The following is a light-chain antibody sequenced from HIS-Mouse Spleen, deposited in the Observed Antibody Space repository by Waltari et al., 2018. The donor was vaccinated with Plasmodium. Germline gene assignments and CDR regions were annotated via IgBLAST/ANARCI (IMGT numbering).Light chain of an antibody. Sequence: QSALTQPPSASGSPGQSVTIPCTGTSSDVGGYSYVSWYHQHPGKAPKLMIYEVSKRPSGVPDRFSGSKSGNTASLTVSGLQAEDEADYYCSSYAGSNNLVFGGGTKLTVL. V-gene: IGLV2-8*01. CDR2: EVS. J-gene: IGLJ2*01. CDR1: SSDVGGYSY. CDR3: SSYAGSNNLV.